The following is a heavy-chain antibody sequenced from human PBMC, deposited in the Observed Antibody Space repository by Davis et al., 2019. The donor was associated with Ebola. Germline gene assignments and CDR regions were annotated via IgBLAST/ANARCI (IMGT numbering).Heavy chain of an antibody. Sequence: AASVKVSCKASGFAFSSSAVQWVRQARGQNLEWIGWIVVGSGNTNYAQKFRGRVTITRDMSTTTSYLDLTNLRSEDTAVYYCAASAGTVGKFDYWGQGTLVTVSS. CDR2: IVVGSGNT. J-gene: IGHJ4*01. CDR3: AASAGTVGKFDY. CDR1: GFAFSSSA. V-gene: IGHV1-58*01. D-gene: IGHD1-14*01.